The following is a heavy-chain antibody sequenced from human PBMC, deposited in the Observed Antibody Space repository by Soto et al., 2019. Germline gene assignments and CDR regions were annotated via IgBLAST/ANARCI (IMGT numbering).Heavy chain of an antibody. J-gene: IGHJ4*02. Sequence: SLRLSCAASGFTFSSYSMNWVRQAPGKGLEWVSSISSSSSYIYYADSVKGRFTISRDNAKNSLYLQMNSLRAEDTAVYYCARERFEYYYDSSGFSPFDYWGQGTLVTVSS. CDR3: ARERFEYYYDSSGFSPFDY. CDR1: GFTFSSYS. CDR2: ISSSSSYI. D-gene: IGHD3-22*01. V-gene: IGHV3-21*01.